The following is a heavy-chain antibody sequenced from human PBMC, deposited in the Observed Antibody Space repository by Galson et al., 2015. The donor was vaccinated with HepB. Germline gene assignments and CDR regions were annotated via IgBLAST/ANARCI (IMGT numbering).Heavy chain of an antibody. Sequence: SLRLSCAASGFSFSSYRMNWVRQAPGKGLEWISTISSSGVYIYYADSVKGRFTISRDNSKNSLHLQMDSLRAEDTAVYYCTRAPSGYCTTTTCYSSWFDPWGQGTLVIVSS. CDR1: GFSFSSYR. CDR2: ISSSGVYI. D-gene: IGHD2-2*02. CDR3: TRAPSGYCTTTTCYSSWFDP. V-gene: IGHV3-21*01. J-gene: IGHJ5*02.